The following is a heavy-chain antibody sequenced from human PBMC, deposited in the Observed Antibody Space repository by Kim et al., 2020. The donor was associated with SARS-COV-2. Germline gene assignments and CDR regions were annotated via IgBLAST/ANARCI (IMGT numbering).Heavy chain of an antibody. CDR1: GGSFSGYY. CDR3: ARGFSGLGIGRNDY. CDR2: INHSGST. D-gene: IGHD3-10*01. V-gene: IGHV4-34*01. J-gene: IGHJ4*02. Sequence: SETLSLTCAVYGGSFSGYYWSWIRQPPGKGLEWIGEINHSGSTNYNPSLKSRVTISVDTSKNQFSLKLSSVTAADTAVYYCARGFSGLGIGRNDYWGQGTLVTVSS.